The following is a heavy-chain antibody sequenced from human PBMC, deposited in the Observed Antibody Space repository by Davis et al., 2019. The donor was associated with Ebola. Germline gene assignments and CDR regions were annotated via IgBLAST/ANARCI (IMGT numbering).Heavy chain of an antibody. J-gene: IGHJ4*02. CDR3: ATPFGEGNY. D-gene: IGHD3-10*01. V-gene: IGHV3-7*01. CDR2: IKQDGSEK. Sequence: GGSLRLSCAASGFTFSSYWMSWVRQAPGKGLEWVANIKQDGSEKYYVDSVKGRFTISRDNSKNTLYLQMNSLRAEDTALYYCATPFGEGNYWGQGTLVTVSS. CDR1: GFTFSSYW.